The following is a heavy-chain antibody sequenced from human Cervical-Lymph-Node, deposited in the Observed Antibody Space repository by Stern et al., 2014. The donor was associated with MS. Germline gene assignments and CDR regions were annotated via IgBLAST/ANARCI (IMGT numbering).Heavy chain of an antibody. CDR2: IYPGDSET. CDR3: ARQTTAWASDV. CDR1: GFKFSIYW. J-gene: IGHJ4*02. D-gene: IGHD1-14*01. V-gene: IGHV5-51*01. Sequence: VQLVQSGAELIRPGESLKISCKGSGFKFSIYWIAWVRQMHGKGLEWMGIIYPGDSETRYRPSFQGQVTMSADKSTSTAYLQWSSLNASDTAMYFCARQTTAWASDVWGQGTLVTVSS.